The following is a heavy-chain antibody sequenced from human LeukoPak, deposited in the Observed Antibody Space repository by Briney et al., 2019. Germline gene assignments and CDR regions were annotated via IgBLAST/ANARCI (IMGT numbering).Heavy chain of an antibody. CDR3: ASGWYDYFDY. J-gene: IGHJ4*02. CDR1: GGSISSSSFY. D-gene: IGHD6-19*01. CDR2: VYYSGSI. Sequence: SETLSLTCTVSGGSISSSSFYWGWIRQTPGKGLEWIGSVYYSGSIYYNPSLESRVTLSADTSKNRFSLRLSSVTAADTAVYYCASGWYDYFDYWGQGTLVTVSS. V-gene: IGHV4-39*02.